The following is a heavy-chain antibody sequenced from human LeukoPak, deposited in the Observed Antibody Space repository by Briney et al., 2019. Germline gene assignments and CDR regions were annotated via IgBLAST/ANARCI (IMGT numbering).Heavy chain of an antibody. Sequence: GGSLRLSCAASGFTFSNYWMHWVRQAPGKGLEWVSVTYSGGSTSHADSVKGRFTVSRDDSKNMVYLQMNSMRHDDTAVYYCARTYYDYRVGTNYFDYWGQGTLVTVSS. V-gene: IGHV3-66*01. CDR3: ARTYYDYRVGTNYFDY. D-gene: IGHD3-3*01. CDR1: GFTFSNYW. J-gene: IGHJ4*02. CDR2: TYSGGST.